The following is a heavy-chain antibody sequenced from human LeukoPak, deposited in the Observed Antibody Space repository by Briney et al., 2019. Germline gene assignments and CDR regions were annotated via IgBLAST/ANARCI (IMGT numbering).Heavy chain of an antibody. CDR3: VRGETSGWYFGLDY. Sequence: GASVKVSCKASGYIFTGYYLHWVRLVPGQGLEWLGWINPNSGATKFAQKFQGRVTMTRDTSISTAYMELKSLRSDDTAMYYCVRGETSGWYFGLDYWGQGTLVTVSS. CDR2: INPNSGAT. D-gene: IGHD6-19*01. J-gene: IGHJ4*02. CDR1: GYIFTGYY. V-gene: IGHV1-2*02.